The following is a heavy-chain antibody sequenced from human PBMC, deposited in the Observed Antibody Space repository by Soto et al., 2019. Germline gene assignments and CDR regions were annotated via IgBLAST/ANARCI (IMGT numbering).Heavy chain of an antibody. CDR2: ISAYNGNT. V-gene: IGHV1-18*01. D-gene: IGHD6-13*01. J-gene: IGHJ2*01. Sequence: GQGLEWMGWISAYNGNTNYAQKLQGRVTMTTDTSTSTAYMELRSLRSDDTAVYYCAFFFQAADGIRATVPVSAFLLNRSSDL. CDR3: AFFFQAADGIRATVPVSAFLLNRSSDL.